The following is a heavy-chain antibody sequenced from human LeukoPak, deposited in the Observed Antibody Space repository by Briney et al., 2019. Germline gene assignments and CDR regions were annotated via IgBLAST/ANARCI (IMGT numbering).Heavy chain of an antibody. CDR2: ISSSSSYI. CDR3: ARDRRLWFGELSSHDAFDV. Sequence: GGSLRLSCAASGFTFSSYSMNWVRQAPGKGLEWVSSISSSSSYIYYADSVKGRFTISRDNVKNSLYLQMNSLRAEDTAVYYCARDRRLWFGELSSHDAFDVRGQGTMVTVSS. V-gene: IGHV3-21*01. CDR1: GFTFSSYS. D-gene: IGHD3-10*01. J-gene: IGHJ3*01.